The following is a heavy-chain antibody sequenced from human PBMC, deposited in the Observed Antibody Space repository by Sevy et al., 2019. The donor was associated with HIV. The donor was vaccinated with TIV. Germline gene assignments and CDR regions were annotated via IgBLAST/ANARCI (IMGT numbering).Heavy chain of an antibody. CDR2: ISWNSGAI. D-gene: IGHD2-15*01. J-gene: IGHJ3*02. V-gene: IGHV3-9*01. CDR1: GFAFSDYA. Sequence: GGSLRLSCAASGFAFSDYAMHWVRQVPGKGLEWVSGISWNSGAIGYADSVKGRFTISRDKAKNSLNLQMNSLRVEDTALYYFGRAQGYCVINSCFVASINALDIWGQGTMVTVSS. CDR3: GRAQGYCVINSCFVASINALDI.